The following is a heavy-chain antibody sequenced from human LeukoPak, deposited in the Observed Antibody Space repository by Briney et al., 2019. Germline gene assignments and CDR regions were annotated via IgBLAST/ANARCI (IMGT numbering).Heavy chain of an antibody. J-gene: IGHJ4*02. CDR3: ARAGYCSSASCYNYFDY. CDR2: NNGENSHT. D-gene: IGHD2-2*02. Sequence: ASVKVSCKACGYIFSNCCITWVRQACGQGLEGVGWNNGENSHTNNAQELQGRVTMPPHTPTLTGYMQLRSRRSDDTAVYYCARAGYCSSASCYNYFDYWGQGPLVTVS. CDR1: GYIFSNCC. V-gene: IGHV1-18*01.